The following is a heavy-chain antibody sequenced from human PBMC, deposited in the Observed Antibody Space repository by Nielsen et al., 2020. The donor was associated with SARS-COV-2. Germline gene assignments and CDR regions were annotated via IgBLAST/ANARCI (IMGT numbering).Heavy chain of an antibody. Sequence: GESLKISCAASGFTFSSYGMHWVRQAPGKGLEWVAVISYDGSNKYYADSVKGRFTISRDNSKNTLYLQMNSLRAEDTAVYYCASSGWLDYWGQGTRVTVSS. D-gene: IGHD6-19*01. CDR2: ISYDGSNK. J-gene: IGHJ4*02. V-gene: IGHV3-30*03. CDR1: GFTFSSYG. CDR3: ASSGWLDY.